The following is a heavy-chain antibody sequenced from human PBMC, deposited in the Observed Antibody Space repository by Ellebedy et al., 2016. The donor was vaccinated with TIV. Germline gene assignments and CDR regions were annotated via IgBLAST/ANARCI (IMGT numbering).Heavy chain of an antibody. CDR2: MYTNGST. CDR3: ARDGCSGGSCYWYYYYGMDV. V-gene: IGHV4-4*07. J-gene: IGHJ6*02. CDR1: GGSISSYY. D-gene: IGHD2-15*01. Sequence: PSETLSLTCTVSGGSISSYYWSWIRQPAGKGLEWIGRMYTNGSTNYNSSLKSRVTMSVDTSKNQLSLKLSSVTAADTAVYYCARDGCSGGSCYWYYYYGMDVWGQGTTVTVSS.